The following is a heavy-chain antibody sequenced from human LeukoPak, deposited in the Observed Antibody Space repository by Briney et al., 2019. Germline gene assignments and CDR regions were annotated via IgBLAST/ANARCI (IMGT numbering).Heavy chain of an antibody. V-gene: IGHV1-2*02. CDR2: INPNSGGT. Sequence: ASVKVSCKASGYTFTGYYMHWVRQAPGQGLERMGWINPNSGGTNYAQKFQGRVTMTRDTSISTAYMELSRLRSDDTAVYYCARDPDCSSTSCHPKNYYYYGMVVWGQGTTVTVSS. D-gene: IGHD2-2*01. CDR3: ARDPDCSSTSCHPKNYYYYGMVV. J-gene: IGHJ6*02. CDR1: GYTFTGYY.